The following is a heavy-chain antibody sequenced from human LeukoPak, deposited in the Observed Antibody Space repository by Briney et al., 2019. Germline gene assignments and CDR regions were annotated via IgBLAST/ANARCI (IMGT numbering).Heavy chain of an antibody. CDR3: ARGHVRSSSWFDP. V-gene: IGHV1-8*01. CDR2: MNHNSGNT. D-gene: IGHD6-13*01. J-gene: IGHJ5*02. Sequence: ASVTVSYKASGYTFTSYDINWVRQATGQGVEWMGWMNHNSGNTGYAQKFQGRVTITRNTSISTAYMELSSLRSEDTAVYYCARGHVRSSSWFDPWGQGTLVTVSS. CDR1: GYTFTSYD.